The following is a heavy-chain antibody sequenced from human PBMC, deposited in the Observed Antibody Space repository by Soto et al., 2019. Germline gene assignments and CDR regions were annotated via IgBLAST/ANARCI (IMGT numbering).Heavy chain of an antibody. CDR3: ARRMTWSLWCFDL. V-gene: IGHV1-8*01. D-gene: IGHD3-10*01. CDR2: MNPNSGNT. Sequence: QVQLLQSGAEVKKPGTSLRVSCRASVYTLKDYDINWVRRATGQGLEWMGWMNPNSGNTGYAQKFQGRVTMTRNTSARTAYMELSSLTVEDTALYYCARRMTWSLWCFDLWGSGTQVTVSS. J-gene: IGHJ2*01. CDR1: VYTLKDYD.